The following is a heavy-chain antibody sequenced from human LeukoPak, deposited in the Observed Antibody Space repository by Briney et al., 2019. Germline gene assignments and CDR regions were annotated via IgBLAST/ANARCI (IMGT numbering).Heavy chain of an antibody. J-gene: IGHJ4*02. D-gene: IGHD3-22*01. CDR3: AKTAESYDSSGYWFYFDH. CDR2: ISGSGGST. CDR1: GFTFSSYA. V-gene: IGHV3-23*01. Sequence: GGSLRLSCAASGFTFSSYAMSWVRQAPGKGLEWVSAISGSGGSTYYADSVKGRFTISRDNSKNTLYLQMDSLRAEDTAVYYCAKTAESYDSSGYWFYFDHWGQGTLVTVSS.